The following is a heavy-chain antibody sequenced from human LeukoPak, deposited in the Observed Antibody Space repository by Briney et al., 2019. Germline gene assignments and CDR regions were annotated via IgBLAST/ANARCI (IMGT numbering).Heavy chain of an antibody. J-gene: IGHJ4*02. V-gene: IGHV1-46*01. Sequence: GASVRVSCKTSGYTFTSHYVHCVRQAPGQGLEWMGIINPTGGTTNYAQRFEGRVVMTRDMSTNTIYMDLSSLRSDDTAVYYCARDFCGDCDSGGWYHFDYWGQGTLVTVSS. D-gene: IGHD2-21*02. CDR3: ARDFCGDCDSGGWYHFDY. CDR1: GYTFTSHY. CDR2: INPTGGTT.